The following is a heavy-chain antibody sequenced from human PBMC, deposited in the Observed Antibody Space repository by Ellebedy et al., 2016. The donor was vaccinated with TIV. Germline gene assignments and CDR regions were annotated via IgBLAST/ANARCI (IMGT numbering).Heavy chain of an antibody. Sequence: PGGSLRLSCEASGFSLSNAWMSWVRQAPGKGLEWVAHIKTDGSETYYVDSVKGRFTISRENAKNALFLQMDGLRVDDSAVYYCVGFGVFNLWGQGAPVTVSS. CDR1: GFSLSNAW. D-gene: IGHD3-3*01. V-gene: IGHV3-7*01. CDR3: VGFGVFNL. CDR2: IKTDGSET. J-gene: IGHJ5*02.